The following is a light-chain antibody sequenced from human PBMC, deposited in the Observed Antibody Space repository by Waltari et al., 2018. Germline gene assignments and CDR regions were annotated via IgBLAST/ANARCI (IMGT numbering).Light chain of an antibody. V-gene: IGLV7-46*01. J-gene: IGLJ2*01. CDR1: TGAVPSGPY. CDR2: DTS. CDR3: LLSYSGSRVL. Sequence: QAVVTQEPSLTVSPGGTVTLTCGSSTGAVPSGPYPYWFQQKPGQAPRTLIYDTSNKHSWTPARFSGSLLGGKAALTLSGAQPEDEAEYYCLLSYSGSRVLFGGGTKLTVL.